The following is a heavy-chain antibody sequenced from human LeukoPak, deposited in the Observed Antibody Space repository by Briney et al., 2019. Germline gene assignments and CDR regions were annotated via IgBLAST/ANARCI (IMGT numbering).Heavy chain of an antibody. J-gene: IGHJ4*02. CDR2: ISSSSSI. CDR3: ARDDIAVATCFDY. CDR1: GFTFNSYS. D-gene: IGHD6-19*01. Sequence: GGSLRLSCAASGFTFNSYSINWVRQAPGKGLEWISYISSSSSIYYADSVKGRFTISRDNAKNSLYLQMNSLRAEDTAVYYCARDDIAVATCFDYWGQGTLVTVSS. V-gene: IGHV3-48*04.